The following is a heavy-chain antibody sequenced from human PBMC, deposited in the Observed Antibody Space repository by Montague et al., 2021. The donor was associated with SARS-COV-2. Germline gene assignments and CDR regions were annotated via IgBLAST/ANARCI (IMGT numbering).Heavy chain of an antibody. CDR1: GASITTYY. V-gene: IGHV4-59*01. D-gene: IGHD3-10*01. CDR3: ARQPYLASAYYFDY. J-gene: IGHJ4*02. CDR2: IFHSGHT. Sequence: SETLSLTCSVSGASITTYYSSWIRQAPGKGLEWIAYIFHSGHTNYNPSLRSRVAISIDTSRDQFSLSLTSITAADTAVYYCARQPYLASAYYFDYWGLGTLVTVSS.